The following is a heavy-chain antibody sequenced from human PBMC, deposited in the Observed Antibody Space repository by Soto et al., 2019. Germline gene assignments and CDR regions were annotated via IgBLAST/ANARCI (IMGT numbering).Heavy chain of an antibody. V-gene: IGHV3-9*01. CDR3: AKDFAPSIAAAGFDY. CDR1: GFTFDDYA. CDR2: ISWNSGSI. J-gene: IGHJ4*02. Sequence: PGGSLRLSCAASGFTFDDYAMHWVRQAPGKGLEWVSGISWNSGSIGYADSVKGRFTISRDNAKNSLYLQMNSLRVEDTALYYCAKDFAPSIAAAGFDYWGQGTLVPVSS. D-gene: IGHD6-13*01.